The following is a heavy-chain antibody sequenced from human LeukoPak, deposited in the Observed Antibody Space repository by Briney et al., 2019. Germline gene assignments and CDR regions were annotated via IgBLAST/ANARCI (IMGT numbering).Heavy chain of an antibody. CDR2: ISSNGGST. Sequence: PGGSLRLSCSASGFTFRSYAMHWVRQAPGKGLKYVSAISSNGGSTYYTGSVKGRFTISRDNSKNTLYLQMSSLRAEDTVVYYCVKGLQYSSSWPLDYWGQGTLVTVSS. CDR3: VKGLQYSSSWPLDY. D-gene: IGHD6-13*01. J-gene: IGHJ4*02. V-gene: IGHV3-64D*09. CDR1: GFTFRSYA.